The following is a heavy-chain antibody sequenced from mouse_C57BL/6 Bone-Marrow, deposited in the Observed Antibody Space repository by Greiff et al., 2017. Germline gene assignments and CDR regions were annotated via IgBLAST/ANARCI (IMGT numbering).Heavy chain of an antibody. Sequence: QVQLQQPGAELVKPGASVKLSCKASGYTFTSYWMQWVKQRPGQGLEWIGEIDPSDSYTNYNQKFKGKATLTVDTSSSTAYMQLSSLTSEDSAVYYCSREGIDYYGRSDAYWGQGTLVTVSA. CDR1: GYTFTSYW. D-gene: IGHD1-1*01. CDR3: SREGIDYYGRSDAY. V-gene: IGHV1-50*01. CDR2: IDPSDSYT. J-gene: IGHJ3*01.